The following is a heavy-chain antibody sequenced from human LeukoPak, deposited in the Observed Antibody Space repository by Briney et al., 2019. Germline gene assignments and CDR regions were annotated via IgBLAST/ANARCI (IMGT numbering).Heavy chain of an antibody. J-gene: IGHJ2*01. D-gene: IGHD6-25*01. Sequence: GGSLRLSCAASGLIFRSYWMHWVRQAPGKGLVGVSTINSDGSSTTYADSVKGRFTISRDNAKNTLYLQMNSLRVEDTVVYYCARGPPWYFDLWGRGTLVTVSS. V-gene: IGHV3-74*01. CDR3: ARGPPWYFDL. CDR1: GLIFRSYW. CDR2: INSDGSST.